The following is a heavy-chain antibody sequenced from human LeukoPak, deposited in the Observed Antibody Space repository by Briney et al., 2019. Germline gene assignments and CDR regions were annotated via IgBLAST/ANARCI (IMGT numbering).Heavy chain of an antibody. Sequence: SETLSLTCTVSGGSISSGGYYWSWIRQHPGKGLEWIGYIYYSGSTYYNPSLKSRVTISVDTSKNQFSLKLSPVTAADTAVYYCARFAYGGNGIKNWGQGTLVTVSS. CDR1: GGSISSGGYY. CDR3: ARFAYGGNGIKN. J-gene: IGHJ4*02. V-gene: IGHV4-31*03. CDR2: IYYSGST. D-gene: IGHD4-23*01.